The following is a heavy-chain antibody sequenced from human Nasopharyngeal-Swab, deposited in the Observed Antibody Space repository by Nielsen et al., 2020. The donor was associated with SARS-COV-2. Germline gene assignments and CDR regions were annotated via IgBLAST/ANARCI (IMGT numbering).Heavy chain of an antibody. CDR2: INPTGGST. V-gene: IGHV1-46*01. CDR1: GYSFTSYY. D-gene: IGHD6-19*01. CDR3: AKTIAVAGVFDY. J-gene: IGHJ4*02. Sequence: ASVKVSCKASGYSFTSYYMHWVRQAPGQGLEWMGIINPTGGSTTYAQKFQGRVTMIRDTSTSTVYMELSSLRSEDTAVYYCAKTIAVAGVFDYWGQGTLVTVSS.